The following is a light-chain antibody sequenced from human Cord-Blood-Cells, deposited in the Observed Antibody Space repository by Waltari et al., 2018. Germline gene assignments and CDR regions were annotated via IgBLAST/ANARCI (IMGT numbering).Light chain of an antibody. CDR3: QQSYSTPPT. Sequence: DTQMTQSPSSLSASVGDRVTLTCRASQSISSYLNWYQQKPGKAPKLLIYAASSLQSGVPSRFSGSGSGTDFTLTISSLQPEDFATYYCQQSYSTPPTFGQGTKVEIK. V-gene: IGKV1-39*01. CDR2: AAS. CDR1: QSISSY. J-gene: IGKJ1*01.